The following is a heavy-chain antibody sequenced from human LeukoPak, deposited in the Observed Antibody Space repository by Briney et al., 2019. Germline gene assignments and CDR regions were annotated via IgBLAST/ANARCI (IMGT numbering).Heavy chain of an antibody. CDR3: ARGRYFYDY. CDR1: GFTFRDFW. Sequence: GGSLRLSCAASGFTFRDFWMHWVRQAPGKGLVWVSRINSDGTSTIYADSVKGRLTISRDNAKNTLYLQMNSLRAEDTAVHYCARGRYFYDYWGQGTLVTVSS. D-gene: IGHD3-9*01. V-gene: IGHV3-74*01. CDR2: INSDGTST. J-gene: IGHJ4*02.